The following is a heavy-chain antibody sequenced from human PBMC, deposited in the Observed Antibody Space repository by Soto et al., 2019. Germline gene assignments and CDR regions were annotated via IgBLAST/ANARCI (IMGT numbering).Heavy chain of an antibody. V-gene: IGHV1-69*13. CDR1: GGTFSSYA. D-gene: IGHD6-13*01. CDR2: IIPIFGTE. J-gene: IGHJ5*02. Sequence: ASVKVSCKASGGTFSSYAISWVRQAPGQGLEWMGGIIPIFGTENYAQKFQGRVTITADESTSTAYMELSSLRSEDTAVYYCARGPPSSSWHDGWFDPWGQGTLVTV. CDR3: ARGPPSSSWHDGWFDP.